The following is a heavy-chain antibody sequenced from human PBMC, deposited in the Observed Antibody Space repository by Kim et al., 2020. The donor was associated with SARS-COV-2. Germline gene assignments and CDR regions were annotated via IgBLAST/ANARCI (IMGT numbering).Heavy chain of an antibody. CDR2: ISSSGSTI. CDR1: GFTFSSYE. Sequence: GGSLRLSCAASGFTFSSYEMNWVRQAPGKGLEWVSYISSSGSTIYYADSVKGRFTISRDNAKNSLYLQMNSLRAEDTAVYYCARESYDILTGYTDGDYFDYWGQGTLVTVSS. D-gene: IGHD3-9*01. J-gene: IGHJ4*02. CDR3: ARESYDILTGYTDGDYFDY. V-gene: IGHV3-48*03.